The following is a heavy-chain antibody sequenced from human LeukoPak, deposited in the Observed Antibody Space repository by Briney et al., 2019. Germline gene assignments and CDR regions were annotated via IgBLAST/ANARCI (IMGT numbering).Heavy chain of an antibody. V-gene: IGHV5-51*01. CDR2: IYPGDSDT. Sequence: GESLKISCQGSGYSFTNYWIGWVRQMPGKGLEWMGIIYPGDSDTRYSPSFQGQVTISADKSISTAYLQWSSLKASDTAMYYCARYSRSYDFWSGYYPDYYYGMDVWGQGTTVTVSS. D-gene: IGHD3-3*01. J-gene: IGHJ6*02. CDR1: GYSFTNYW. CDR3: ARYSRSYDFWSGYYPDYYYGMDV.